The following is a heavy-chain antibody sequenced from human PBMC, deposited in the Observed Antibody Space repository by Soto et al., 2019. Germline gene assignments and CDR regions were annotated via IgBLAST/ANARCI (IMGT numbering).Heavy chain of an antibody. V-gene: IGHV3-30*18. J-gene: IGHJ4*02. CDR2: ISYDGSNK. D-gene: IGHD3-3*01. CDR3: AKDSVTHYDFWSGYYDY. Sequence: GGSLRLSCAASGFTFSSYGMHWVRQAPGKGLEWVAVISYDGSNKYYADSVKGRFTISRDNSKNTLYLQMNSLRAEDTAVYYCAKDSVTHYDFWSGYYDYWGQGTLVTVSS. CDR1: GFTFSSYG.